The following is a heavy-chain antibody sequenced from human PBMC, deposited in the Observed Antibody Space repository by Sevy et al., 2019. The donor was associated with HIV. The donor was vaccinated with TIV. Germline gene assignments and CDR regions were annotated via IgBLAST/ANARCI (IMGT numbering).Heavy chain of an antibody. V-gene: IGHV4-34*01. J-gene: IGHJ2*01. CDR1: GGSFSDYF. CDR2: IKHIENT. D-gene: IGHD3-22*01. CDR3: ARGRDDSSGYPLGWYFDL. Sequence: SETLSLTCAVYGGSFSDYFWSWIRLTPGKGLEWIGEIKHIENTNYNPSLKSRATISVDTSKRQFSLRLSSVTAADTAVYYCARGRDDSSGYPLGWYFDLWGRGTLVTVSS.